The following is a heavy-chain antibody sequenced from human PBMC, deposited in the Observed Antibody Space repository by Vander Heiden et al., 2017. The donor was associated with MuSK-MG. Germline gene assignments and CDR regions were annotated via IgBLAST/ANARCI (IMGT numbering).Heavy chain of an antibody. D-gene: IGHD3-22*01. Sequence: QVQLVESGGGVVQPGRSLRLSCAASGFPFSSYAMHWVRQAPGKGLEWVAVISYDGSNKYYADSVKGRFTISRDNSKNTLYLQMNSLRAEDTAVYYCARDRYYDSSGTFDYWGQGTLVTVSS. J-gene: IGHJ4*02. V-gene: IGHV3-30*04. CDR2: ISYDGSNK. CDR3: ARDRYYDSSGTFDY. CDR1: GFPFSSYA.